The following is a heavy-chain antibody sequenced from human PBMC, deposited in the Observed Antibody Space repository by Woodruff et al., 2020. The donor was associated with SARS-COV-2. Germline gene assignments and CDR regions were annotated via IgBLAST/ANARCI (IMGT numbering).Heavy chain of an antibody. CDR3: ARRITVVTGSDYMDV. V-gene: IGHV3-11*01. Sequence: LEWVSYISSSGSTIYYADSVKGRFTISRDNAKNSLYLQMNSLRAEDTAVYYCARRITVVTGSDYMDVWGKGTTVTVSS. CDR2: ISSSGSTI. J-gene: IGHJ6*03. D-gene: IGHD2-15*01.